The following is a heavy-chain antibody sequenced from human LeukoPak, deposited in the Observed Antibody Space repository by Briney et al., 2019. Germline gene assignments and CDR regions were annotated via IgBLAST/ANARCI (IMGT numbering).Heavy chain of an antibody. CDR1: GYSFTSYW. V-gene: IGHV5-51*01. Sequence: GESLKISCKGSGYSFTSYWIGWVRQMPGKGLEWMGIIYPGDSDTRYRPSFQGQVTISADKSISTAYLQWSSLKASNTAMYYCARHVVAATYDYWGQGTLVTVSS. D-gene: IGHD2-15*01. CDR2: IYPGDSDT. J-gene: IGHJ4*02. CDR3: ARHVVAATYDY.